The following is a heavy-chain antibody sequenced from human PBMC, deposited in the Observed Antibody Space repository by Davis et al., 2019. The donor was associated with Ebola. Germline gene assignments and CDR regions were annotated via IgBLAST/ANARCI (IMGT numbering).Heavy chain of an antibody. CDR2: INHSGST. CDR1: GGSFSGYY. D-gene: IGHD3-10*01. J-gene: IGHJ4*02. Sequence: MPGGSLRLSCAVYGGSFSGYYWSWIRQPPGKGLEWIGEINHSGSTNYNPSLKSRVTISVDTSKNQFSLKLSSVTAADTAVYYCARHKAQLGFGRFDYWGQGTLVTVSS. V-gene: IGHV4-34*01. CDR3: ARHKAQLGFGRFDY.